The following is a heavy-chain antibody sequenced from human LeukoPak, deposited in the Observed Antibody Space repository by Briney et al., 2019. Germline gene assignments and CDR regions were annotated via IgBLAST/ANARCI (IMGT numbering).Heavy chain of an antibody. D-gene: IGHD3-9*01. Sequence: GGSLRLSCAASGFTVSSNYMSWVRQAPGKGLEWVSAISGSGGSTYYADSVKGRFTISRDNSKNTLYLQMNSLRAEDTAVYYCAKDLFSPMDVWGQGTTVTVSS. CDR1: GFTVSSNY. CDR3: AKDLFSPMDV. V-gene: IGHV3-23*01. J-gene: IGHJ6*02. CDR2: ISGSGGST.